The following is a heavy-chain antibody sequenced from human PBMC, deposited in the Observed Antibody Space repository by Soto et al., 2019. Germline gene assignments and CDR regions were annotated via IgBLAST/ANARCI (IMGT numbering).Heavy chain of an antibody. CDR3: ARDPSYSSSWFDFDY. D-gene: IGHD6-13*01. CDR1: GYTFTSYG. J-gene: IGHJ4*02. V-gene: IGHV1-18*01. Sequence: QVQLVQSGGEVKKPGASVKVSCKASGYTFTSYGISWVRQAPGQGLERMGWISAYNGNTNYAQKLQGRVTMTTDTSTSTAYMELRRLSSDDTAVYYCARDPSYSSSWFDFDYLGQGTLVTVSS. CDR2: ISAYNGNT.